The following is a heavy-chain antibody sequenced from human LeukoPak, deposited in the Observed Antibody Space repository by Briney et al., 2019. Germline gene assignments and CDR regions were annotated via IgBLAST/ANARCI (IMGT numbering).Heavy chain of an antibody. CDR1: GFIFSDYY. CDR2: ITSSGGTT. V-gene: IGHV3-11*01. CDR3: AKVSDDFWSGYQNWFDP. Sequence: GGSLRLSCAASGFIFSDYYMSWVRQTPGKGLEWISYITSSGGTTYYADSVKGRFTISRDNSKNTLYLQMNSLRAEDTAVYYCAKVSDDFWSGYQNWFDPWGQGTLVTVSS. D-gene: IGHD3-3*01. J-gene: IGHJ5*02.